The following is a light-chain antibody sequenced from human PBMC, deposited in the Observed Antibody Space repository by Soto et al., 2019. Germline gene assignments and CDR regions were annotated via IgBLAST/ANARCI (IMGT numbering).Light chain of an antibody. J-gene: IGLJ1*01. V-gene: IGLV1-47*02. CDR2: SNN. CDR1: SSNIGSNY. CDR3: AAWDDSLSVLYV. Sequence: QSVLTQPPSASGTPGQRVTISCSGSSSNIGSNYVYWYQQLPGTAPKLLIYSNNQRPSGVPDRFSGSKSGTSASLAISGLRSEDEADYYCAAWDDSLSVLYVFGTGTKLTVL.